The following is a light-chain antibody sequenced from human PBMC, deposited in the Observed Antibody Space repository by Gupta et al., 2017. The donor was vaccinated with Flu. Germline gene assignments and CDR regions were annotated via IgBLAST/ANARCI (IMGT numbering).Light chain of an antibody. Sequence: DIVMTQSPDSLAVSLGERATINCKSSQSVLYSSNNKNYLAWYQQKAGQPPKLLISWASTRESGVPDRFSGSGSGTDFTLTISSLQAEDVAVYYCQQEDSSPLTFGGGTKVEIK. V-gene: IGKV4-1*01. CDR1: QSVLYSSNNKNY. CDR3: QQEDSSPLT. J-gene: IGKJ4*01. CDR2: WAS.